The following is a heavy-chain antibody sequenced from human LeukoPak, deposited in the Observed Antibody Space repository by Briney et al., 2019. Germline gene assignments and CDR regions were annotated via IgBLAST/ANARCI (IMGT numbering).Heavy chain of an antibody. V-gene: IGHV3-48*04. CDR1: GFSFSSYS. Sequence: PGGSLRLSCVASGFSFSSYSTNWVRQAPGKGLEWVSYISSSSSTIYYADSVKGRFTVSRDNAKNSVYLQMNSLRAEDTAVYYCARVRQSPQIRLYYYYMDVWGKGTTVTVSS. CDR3: ARVRQSPQIRLYYYYMDV. CDR2: ISSSSSTI. D-gene: IGHD5-24*01. J-gene: IGHJ6*03.